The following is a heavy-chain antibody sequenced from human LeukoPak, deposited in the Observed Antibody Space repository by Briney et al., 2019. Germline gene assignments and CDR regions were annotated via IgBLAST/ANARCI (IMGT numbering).Heavy chain of an antibody. J-gene: IGHJ4*02. CDR3: ARDLPPYYFDY. CDR1: GGIFSSYA. Sequence: SVKVSCKASGGIFSSYAISWVRQAPGQGLEWMGRIIPILGIANYAQKSQGRVTITADKSTSTAYMDLSSLRSEDTAVYYCARDLPPYYFDYWGQGTLVTVSS. CDR2: IIPILGIA. V-gene: IGHV1-69*04.